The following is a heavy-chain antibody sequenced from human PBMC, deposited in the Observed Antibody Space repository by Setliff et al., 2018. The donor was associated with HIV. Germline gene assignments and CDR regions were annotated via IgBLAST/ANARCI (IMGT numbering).Heavy chain of an antibody. J-gene: IGHJ5*02. CDR3: ARLGAAGGP. CDR2: IYHSEYT. CDR1: GGSISSDNW. V-gene: IGHV4-4*02. Sequence: PSETLSLTCAVSGGSISSDNWWTWVRQPPGKGLEWIGEIYHSEYTNYNASLKSRVSMSVDKSKNQFSLKLSSVTAADTAVYYCARLGAAGGPWGQGTLVTVS. D-gene: IGHD6-13*01.